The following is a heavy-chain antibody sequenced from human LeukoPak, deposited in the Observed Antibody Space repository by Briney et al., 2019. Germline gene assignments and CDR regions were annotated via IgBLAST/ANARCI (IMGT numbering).Heavy chain of an antibody. CDR1: GYTFTGYY. V-gene: IGHV1-2*02. D-gene: IGHD3-9*01. Sequence: ASVKVSCKASGYTFTGYYMHCVRQAPGQGLEWMEWINPNSGGTNYAQKFQGRVTMTRDTSISTAYMELSRLRSDDTAVYYCARGYYDTLTGYSSPFDYWGQGTLVTVSS. CDR2: INPNSGGT. CDR3: ARGYYDTLTGYSSPFDY. J-gene: IGHJ4*02.